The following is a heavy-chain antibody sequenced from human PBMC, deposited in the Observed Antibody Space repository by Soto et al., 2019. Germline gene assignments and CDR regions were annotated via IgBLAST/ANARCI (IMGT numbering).Heavy chain of an antibody. J-gene: IGHJ6*02. CDR3: ARAYGGFDNGLDV. Sequence: SETLSLTCTVSGDSIRSYYWTWIRQPPGKGLELIGYIYYSGSTRYNPSLKSRVTISVDMSKNQFSLKLSSVIAADTAVYYCARAYGGFDNGLDVWGQGTAVTV. D-gene: IGHD5-12*01. CDR1: GDSIRSYY. V-gene: IGHV4-59*01. CDR2: IYYSGST.